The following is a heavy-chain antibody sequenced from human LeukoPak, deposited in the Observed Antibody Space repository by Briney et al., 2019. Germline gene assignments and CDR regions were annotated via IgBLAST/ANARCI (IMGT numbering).Heavy chain of an antibody. Sequence: GGSLRLSCAASGFTFSSYAMSWVRQAPGKGLEWVSAISGSGGSTCYADSEKGRFTISRDNSKNTLYLQMNSLRAEDTAVYYCAKYGGYDWRPTDYWGQGTLVTVSS. CDR3: AKYGGYDWRPTDY. CDR2: ISGSGGST. V-gene: IGHV3-23*01. CDR1: GFTFSSYA. D-gene: IGHD5-12*01. J-gene: IGHJ4*02.